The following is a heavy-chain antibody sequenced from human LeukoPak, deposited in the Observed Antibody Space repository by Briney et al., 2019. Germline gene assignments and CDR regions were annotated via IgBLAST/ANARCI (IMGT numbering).Heavy chain of an antibody. D-gene: IGHD6-19*01. CDR3: AKVPSSGWWVGEVRPYDY. CDR1: GGSFSGYY. Sequence: YPSETLSLTCAVYGGSFSGYYWSWVRQAPGKGLEWVSAISGSGGSTYYADSVKGRFTISRDNSKNTLYLQMNSLRAEDTAVYYCAKVPSSGWWVGEVRPYDYWGQGTLVTVSS. J-gene: IGHJ4*02. V-gene: IGHV3-23*01. CDR2: ISGSGGST.